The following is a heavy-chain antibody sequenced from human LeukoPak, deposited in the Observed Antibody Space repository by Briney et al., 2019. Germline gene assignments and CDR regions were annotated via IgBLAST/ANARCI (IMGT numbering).Heavy chain of an antibody. CDR1: GGSISSGSYY. V-gene: IGHV4-61*02. J-gene: IGHJ6*03. Sequence: SQTLSLTCTVSGGSISSGSYYWSWIRQPAVKGLEWIGRIYTSGSTNYNPSLKSRVTISVDTSKNQFSLKLSSVTAADTAVYYCARGRRTRTRPYYYYYMDVWGKGTTVTVSS. D-gene: IGHD1-7*01. CDR3: ARGRRTRTRPYYYYYMDV. CDR2: IYTSGST.